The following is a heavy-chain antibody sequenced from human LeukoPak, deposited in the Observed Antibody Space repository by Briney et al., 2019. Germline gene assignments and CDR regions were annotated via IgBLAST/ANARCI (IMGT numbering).Heavy chain of an antibody. V-gene: IGHV5-51*01. Sequence: ESLKISCKGSGYSFSTYWIAWVRQMPGRGLEWMGIIYPGDSDTRYSPSFQGQVTISADKSISTAYLQWSSLKASDTAMYYCARGKLERAYYYGMDVWGQGTTVTVSS. J-gene: IGHJ6*02. CDR1: GYSFSTYW. CDR2: IYPGDSDT. D-gene: IGHD1-1*01. CDR3: ARGKLERAYYYGMDV.